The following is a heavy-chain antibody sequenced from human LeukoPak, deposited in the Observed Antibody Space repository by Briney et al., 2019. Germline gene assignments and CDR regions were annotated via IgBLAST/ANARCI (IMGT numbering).Heavy chain of an antibody. CDR1: GLTFDDYG. J-gene: IGHJ4*02. CDR2: IKWNGGST. Sequence: PGGSLRLSCAASGLTFDDYGMSWVRQAPGKGLEWVSGIKWNGGSTGYADSVKGRFTISRDNAKNSLYLQMNSLRAEDTALYYCAKDMGPYYYDSSGYPLVGSAFDYWGQGTLVTVSS. CDR3: AKDMGPYYYDSSGYPLVGSAFDY. V-gene: IGHV3-20*04. D-gene: IGHD3-22*01.